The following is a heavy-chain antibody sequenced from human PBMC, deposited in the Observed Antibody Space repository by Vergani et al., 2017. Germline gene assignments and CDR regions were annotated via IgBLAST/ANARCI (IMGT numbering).Heavy chain of an antibody. CDR1: GGSISSGGYY. J-gene: IGHJ4*02. D-gene: IGHD5-24*01. CDR3: ARGRDGSGDYFDY. Sequence: QVQLQESGPGLVKPSQTLSLTCTVSGGSISSGGYYWSWIRQHPGKGLEWIEYIYYSGSTYYNPSLKSRVTISVDTSKNQFSLKLSSVTAADTAVYYCARGRDGSGDYFDYWGQGTLVTVSS. V-gene: IGHV4-31*03. CDR2: IYYSGST.